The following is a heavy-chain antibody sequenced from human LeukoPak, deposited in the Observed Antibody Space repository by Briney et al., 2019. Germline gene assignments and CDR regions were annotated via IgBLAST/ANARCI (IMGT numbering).Heavy chain of an antibody. J-gene: IGHJ3*02. D-gene: IGHD2-8*02. CDR3: ARDRRMLVPYAFDI. CDR1: GGSISGSNW. CDR2: IYHGGST. V-gene: IGHV4-4*02. Sequence: SETLSLTCAVSGGSISGSNWWSWVRQPPGKGLEWIGEIYHGGSTNYNPSLKSRVTISVDKSKNQFSLKLSSVTAADTAVYYCARDRRMLVPYAFDIWGQGTMVTVSS.